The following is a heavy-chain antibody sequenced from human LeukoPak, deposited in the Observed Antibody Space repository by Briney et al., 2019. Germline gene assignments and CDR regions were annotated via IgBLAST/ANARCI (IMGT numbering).Heavy chain of an antibody. Sequence: SETLSLTCTMSGGAISGGYWSWIRQPPGKGLEWIGYIYDSGSTNYNPSLESRVTISRDITRDRCSLKLSSVTAADTAVYYCAGGGPVGLFEYWGQGNLVSVSS. CDR3: AGGGPVGLFEY. V-gene: IGHV4-59*01. CDR2: IYDSGST. CDR1: GGAISGGY. D-gene: IGHD2-15*01. J-gene: IGHJ4*02.